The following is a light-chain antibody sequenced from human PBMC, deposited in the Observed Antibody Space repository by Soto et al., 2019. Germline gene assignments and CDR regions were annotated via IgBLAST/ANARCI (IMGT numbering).Light chain of an antibody. CDR3: KQTYSPPGT. CDR1: HSVIAF. CDR2: SSS. V-gene: IGKV1-39*01. J-gene: IGKJ1*01. Sequence: VYRFTITCVASHSVIAFLNWYRHKPGKAPELLIFSSSSLQPGVPSRFSGRGSGTALTLTITSLQPEDFATYSCKQTYSPPGTLGQGKKVDIK.